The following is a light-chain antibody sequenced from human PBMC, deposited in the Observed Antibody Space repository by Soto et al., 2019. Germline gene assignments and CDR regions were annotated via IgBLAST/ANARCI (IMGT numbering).Light chain of an antibody. J-gene: IGKJ1*01. Sequence: DIQMTQSPSTLSASVGDRVTITCRASQSISGWLAWYQQKPGKAPKLLIYKASSLESGVPSRFSGSGSGTEFTLTISNLQTDDFATYYCQQYNSYWTFGQGTKVEIK. CDR3: QQYNSYWT. CDR2: KAS. V-gene: IGKV1-5*03. CDR1: QSISGW.